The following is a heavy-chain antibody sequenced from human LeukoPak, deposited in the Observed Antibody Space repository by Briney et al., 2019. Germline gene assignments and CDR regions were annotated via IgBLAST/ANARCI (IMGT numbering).Heavy chain of an antibody. J-gene: IGHJ4*02. Sequence: GASVRVSCKASGHTSTTFLMEWLRQAPGQRLEWMGWINVGSGDTMYSQKFQDRVTLTRDTSANTVYMEVSSLRSEDTAVYYCAILADAWFGDFDYWGQGTLVTVSS. CDR1: GHTSTTFL. V-gene: IGHV1-3*01. D-gene: IGHD3-10*01. CDR2: INVGSGDT. CDR3: AILADAWFGDFDY.